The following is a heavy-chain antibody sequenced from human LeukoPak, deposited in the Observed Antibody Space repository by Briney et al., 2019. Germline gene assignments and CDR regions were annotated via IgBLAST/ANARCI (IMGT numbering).Heavy chain of an antibody. CDR3: ANRHYDILTGYQGVFDY. J-gene: IGHJ4*02. Sequence: PSETLSLTCTVSGGSISSSSYYWGWIRQPPGKGLERIGSIYYSGSTYYNPSLKSRVTISVDTSKNQFSLKLSSVTAADTAVYYCANRHYDILTGYQGVFDYWGQGTLVTVSS. CDR2: IYYSGST. V-gene: IGHV4-39*07. CDR1: GGSISSSSYY. D-gene: IGHD3-9*01.